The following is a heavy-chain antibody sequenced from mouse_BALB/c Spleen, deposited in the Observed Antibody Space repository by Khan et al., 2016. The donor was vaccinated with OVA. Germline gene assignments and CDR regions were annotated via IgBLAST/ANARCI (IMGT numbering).Heavy chain of an antibody. CDR3: VREGANQRSDGCIAY. Sequence: QFQLLQSGPELARPGASVKMSCKASGYTFTSYTMHWVKQRPGQGLEWIGYINPCTDDPTYNQNFKERSPLIVDKSSSTAYMQMSSLTYEDSSDDYGVREGANQRSDGCIAYWGQGTLVTVSA. J-gene: IGHJ3*01. V-gene: IGHV1-4*01. D-gene: IGHD1-2*01. CDR1: GYTFTSYT. CDR2: INPCTDDP.